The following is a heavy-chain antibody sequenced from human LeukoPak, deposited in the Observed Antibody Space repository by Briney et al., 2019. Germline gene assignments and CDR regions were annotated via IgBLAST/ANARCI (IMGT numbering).Heavy chain of an antibody. V-gene: IGHV6-1*01. CDR1: GDSVSSNSAA. J-gene: IGHJ4*02. D-gene: IGHD5-24*01. CDR3: ARELEMATIYSYFDY. Sequence: SQTLSLTCAISGDSVSSNSAAWNWIRQSPSRGLEWLGRTYYRSKWSNDYAVSVKSRITINPDTSKNQFSQQLNSVTPEDTAVYYCARELEMATIYSYFDYWGQGTLVTVSS. CDR2: TYYRSKWSN.